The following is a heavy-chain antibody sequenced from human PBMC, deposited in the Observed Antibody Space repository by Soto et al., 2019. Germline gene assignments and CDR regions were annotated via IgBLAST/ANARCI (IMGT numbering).Heavy chain of an antibody. J-gene: IGHJ6*02. V-gene: IGHV1-69*01. CDR2: IIPIFGTA. CDR1: GGTFSSYA. D-gene: IGHD5-12*01. CDR3: ATGGYSGYAVQGYYYYYGMDV. Sequence: QVQLVQSGAEVKKPGSSVKVSCKASGGTFSSYAISWVRLAPGQGLEWMGGIIPIFGTANYAQKFQGRVTITADESTSTAYMELSSLRSEETAVYYCATGGYSGYAVQGYYYYYGMDVWGQGNTVTVSS.